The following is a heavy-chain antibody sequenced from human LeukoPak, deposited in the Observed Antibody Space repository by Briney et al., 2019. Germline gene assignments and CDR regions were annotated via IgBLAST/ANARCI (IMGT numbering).Heavy chain of an antibody. D-gene: IGHD6-13*01. CDR1: GVTFGDYA. J-gene: IGHJ4*02. CDR2: IRSKAYGGTT. CDR3: TRVAPAGDY. Sequence: GGSLRLSCPASGVTFGDYAMSWVRQAPGKGLEWVGFIRSKAYGGTTEYAASVKGRFTISRDDSKSIAYLQMNSLKTEDTAVYYCTRVAPAGDYWGQGTLVTVSS. V-gene: IGHV3-49*04.